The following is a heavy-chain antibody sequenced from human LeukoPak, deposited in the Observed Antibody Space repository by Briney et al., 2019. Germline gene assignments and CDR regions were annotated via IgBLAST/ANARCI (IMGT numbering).Heavy chain of an antibody. CDR1: RFSFRDYY. CDR3: ARHYYDSRYPTSGYYMDV. CDR2: ISNSGTDT. D-gene: IGHD3-22*01. J-gene: IGHJ6*03. V-gene: IGHV3-11*03. Sequence: NPGGPLRLPCEGSRFSFRDYYMSWIRQTPGKGLEWVSYISNSGTDTIYADSVKGRFTISRDNAKNSLYLQMNCLRAQGTALYYCARHYYDSRYPTSGYYMDVWGKGTTVTVSS.